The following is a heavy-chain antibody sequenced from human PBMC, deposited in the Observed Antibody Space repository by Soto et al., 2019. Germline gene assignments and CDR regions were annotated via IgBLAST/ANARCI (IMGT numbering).Heavy chain of an antibody. Sequence: SETLSLTCAVSGGSISSSNWWSWVRQPPGKGLEWIGEIYHSGSTNYNPSLKSRVTISVDKSKNQFSLKLSSVTAADTAVYYCASRSPLFYYYGMDVWGQGTTVTVSS. CDR3: ASRSPLFYYYGMDV. CDR1: GGSISSSNW. D-gene: IGHD2-15*01. V-gene: IGHV4-4*02. CDR2: IYHSGST. J-gene: IGHJ6*02.